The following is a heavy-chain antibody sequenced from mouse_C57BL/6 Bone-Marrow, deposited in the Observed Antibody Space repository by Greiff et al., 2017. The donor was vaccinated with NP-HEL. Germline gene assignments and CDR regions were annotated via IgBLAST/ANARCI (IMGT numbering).Heavy chain of an antibody. V-gene: IGHV1-82*01. CDR2: IYPGDGDT. CDR1: GYAFSSSW. Sequence: QVQLQQSGPELVKPGASVKISCKASGYAFSSSWMNWVKQRPGKGLEWIGRIYPGDGDTNYNGKFKGKATLTADKSSSTAYMQLSSLTSEDSAVYFCARRRYYGSSSYAMDYWGQGTSVTVSS. J-gene: IGHJ4*01. D-gene: IGHD1-1*01. CDR3: ARRRYYGSSSYAMDY.